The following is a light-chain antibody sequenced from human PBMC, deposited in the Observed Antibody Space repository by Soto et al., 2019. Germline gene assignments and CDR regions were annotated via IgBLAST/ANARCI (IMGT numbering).Light chain of an antibody. CDR3: QQYNNWPTT. J-gene: IGKJ1*01. CDR2: GAS. V-gene: IGKV3-15*01. CDR1: QSVSSN. Sequence: EIVMTQSPATLSVSPGERATLCCRASQSVSSNLAWYQQKPGQAPRLLIYGASTRATGIPARFSGSGSGTEFTLTISSLQSEDFAFYYCQQYNNWPTTFGQGT.